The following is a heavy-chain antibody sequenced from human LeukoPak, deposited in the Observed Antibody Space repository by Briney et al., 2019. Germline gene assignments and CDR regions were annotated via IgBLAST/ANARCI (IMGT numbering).Heavy chain of an antibody. J-gene: IGHJ4*02. V-gene: IGHV3-9*01. D-gene: IGHD2-8*01. CDR3: AREGGHCSNGICSYFDY. Sequence: GGSLRLSCAASGFTFDDYAMHWVRQAPGKGLEWVSGISWSSGSIGYADSVKGRFTISRDNAKNSLYLQMSSLRAEDTAVYYCAREGGHCSNGICSYFDYWGQGSLVTVSS. CDR1: GFTFDDYA. CDR2: ISWSSGSI.